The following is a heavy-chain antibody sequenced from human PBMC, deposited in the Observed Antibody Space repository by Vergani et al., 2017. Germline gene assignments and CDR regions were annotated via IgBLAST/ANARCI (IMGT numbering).Heavy chain of an antibody. Sequence: QVQLVQSGAEVKKPGASVKVSCKASGYTFTSYGISWVRQAPGQGLEWMGWISAYNGNTHYAQKLQGRVTMTTDTSTSTAYMELRSLSSYDTAGYYCAREGSVVWGSYRPFYSVMDVWGQGP. J-gene: IGHJ6*02. CDR3: AREGSVVWGSYRPFYSVMDV. CDR2: ISAYNGNT. D-gene: IGHD3-16*02. V-gene: IGHV1-18*01. CDR1: GYTFTSYG.